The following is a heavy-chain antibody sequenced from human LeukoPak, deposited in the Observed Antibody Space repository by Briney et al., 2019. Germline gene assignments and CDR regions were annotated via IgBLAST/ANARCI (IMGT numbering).Heavy chain of an antibody. V-gene: IGHV3-30*02. D-gene: IGHD4-17*01. CDR3: AKDTRATVTTGNWFDP. CDR2: IRYDGGNK. Sequence: GGSLRLSCAASGFTFSSYGMHWVRQAPGKGLKWVAFIRYDGGNKYYADSVKGRFTISRDNSKNMLYLQMNSLRAEDTAMYYCAKDTRATVTTGNWFDPWGQGTLVTVSS. CDR1: GFTFSSYG. J-gene: IGHJ5*02.